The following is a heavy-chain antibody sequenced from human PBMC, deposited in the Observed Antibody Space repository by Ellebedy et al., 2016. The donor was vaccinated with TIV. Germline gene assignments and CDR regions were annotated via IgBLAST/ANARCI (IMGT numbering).Heavy chain of an antibody. J-gene: IGHJ3*02. V-gene: IGHV3-23*01. CDR2: ISGSGGST. CDR3: AGAVEVGAFDI. Sequence: GESLKISCAASGFTFSSYAMSWVRQAPGKGLEWVSAISGSGGSTYYADSVKGRFTISRDNSKNTLYLQMNSLRAEDTAVYYCAGAVEVGAFDIWGQGTMVTVSS. CDR1: GFTFSSYA. D-gene: IGHD3-3*01.